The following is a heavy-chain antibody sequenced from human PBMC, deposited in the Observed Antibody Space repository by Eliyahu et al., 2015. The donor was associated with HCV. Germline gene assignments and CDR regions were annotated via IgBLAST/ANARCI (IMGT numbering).Heavy chain of an antibody. CDR3: ARVGRDYYDSSGSYGYWYFDL. CDR2: IYFNGGT. D-gene: IGHD3-22*01. Sequence: QVQLQESGPGLVKPSETLSLTCTVSGGSVSSGSHYWSWIRQPPGKGLEWIAYIYFNGGTNYNPSLKSRVTISVDTSKNQFSLKLRSVTAADTAVYYCARVGRDYYDSSGSYGYWYFDLWGRGTLLTVSS. J-gene: IGHJ2*01. V-gene: IGHV4-61*01. CDR1: GGSVSSGSHY.